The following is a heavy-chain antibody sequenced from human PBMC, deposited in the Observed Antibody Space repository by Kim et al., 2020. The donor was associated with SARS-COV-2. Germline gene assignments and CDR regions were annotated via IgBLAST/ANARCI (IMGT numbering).Heavy chain of an antibody. CDR3: ARDRGMTTIHDY. D-gene: IGHD4-17*01. Sequence: YYADYVKGRFTISRDHAKNSLYLQMNSLRAEDTAVYYCARDRGMTTIHDYWGQETLVTVSS. V-gene: IGHV3-21*01. J-gene: IGHJ4*02.